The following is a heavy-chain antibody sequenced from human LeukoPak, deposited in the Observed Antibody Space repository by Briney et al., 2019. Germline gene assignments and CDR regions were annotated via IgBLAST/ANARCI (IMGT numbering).Heavy chain of an antibody. D-gene: IGHD3-10*01. CDR3: ARRPAIIMDRGVVYYFDS. CDR1: GDSISSSNSY. CDR2: IYYSGST. Sequence: SETLSLTCTVSGDSISSSNSYWGWIRQPPGRGLEWFGTIYYSGSTYYNPSLKSRVSISLDTSKKQFSLKLSSVTAADTAVYYCARRPAIIMDRGVVYYFDSWGQGILVTVSS. J-gene: IGHJ4*02. V-gene: IGHV4-39*01.